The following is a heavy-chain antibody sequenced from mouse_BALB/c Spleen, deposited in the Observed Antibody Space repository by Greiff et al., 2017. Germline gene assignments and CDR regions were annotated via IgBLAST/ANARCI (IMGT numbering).Heavy chain of an antibody. CDR2: INPGSGGT. V-gene: IGHV1-54*01. D-gene: IGHD1-2*01. CDR1: GYAFTNYL. Sequence: QVQLKESGAELVRPGTSVKVSCKASGYAFTNYLIEWVKQRPGQGLEWIGVINPGSGGTNYNEKFKGKATLTADKSSSTAYMQLSSLTSDDSAVYFCARSITTATLFAYWGQGTLVTVSA. CDR3: ARSITTATLFAY. J-gene: IGHJ3*01.